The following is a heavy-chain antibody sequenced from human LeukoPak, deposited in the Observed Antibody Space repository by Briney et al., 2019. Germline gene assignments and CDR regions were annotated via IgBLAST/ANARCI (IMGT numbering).Heavy chain of an antibody. CDR2: ISGSGGTT. V-gene: IGHV3-23*01. Sequence: GVPLSLLCSACGFTYNSYGMIGLRQAPGKGLEWVSAISGSGGTTYYADSVKGRFTISRENSKNTLYLQMNSLRAEDTAVYYCAKGSGGDCFDYWGQGTLVTVSS. CDR1: GFTYNSYG. CDR3: AKGSGGDCFDY. J-gene: IGHJ4*02. D-gene: IGHD1-26*01.